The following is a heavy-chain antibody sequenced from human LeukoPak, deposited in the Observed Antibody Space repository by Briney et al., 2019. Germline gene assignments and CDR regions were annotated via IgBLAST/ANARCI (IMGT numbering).Heavy chain of an antibody. CDR2: IKQDGSEK. V-gene: IGHV3-7*01. Sequence: GSLRLSCAASGFTFSSYGMHWVRQAPGKGLEWVANIKQDGSEKYYVDSVKGRFTISRDNAKNSLYLQMNSLRAEDTAVYYCAPSLSPRDGFDPWGQGTLVTVSS. J-gene: IGHJ5*02. CDR1: GFTFSSYG. CDR3: APSLSPRDGFDP.